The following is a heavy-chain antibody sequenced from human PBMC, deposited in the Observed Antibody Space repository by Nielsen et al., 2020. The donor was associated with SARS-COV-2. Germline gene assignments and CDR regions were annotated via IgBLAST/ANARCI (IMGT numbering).Heavy chain of an antibody. V-gene: IGHV6-1*01. CDR2: TYYRSKWYN. Sequence: SETLSLTCAISGDSVSSNSAAWNWIRQSPSRGLEWLGRTYYRSKWYNDYAVSVKSRITINPDTSKNQFSLQLDSVTPEDTAVYYCARARGAYGDYYYYYYTDVWGKGTTVTVSS. CDR1: GDSVSSNSAA. D-gene: IGHD4-17*01. CDR3: ARARGAYGDYYYYYYTDV. J-gene: IGHJ6*03.